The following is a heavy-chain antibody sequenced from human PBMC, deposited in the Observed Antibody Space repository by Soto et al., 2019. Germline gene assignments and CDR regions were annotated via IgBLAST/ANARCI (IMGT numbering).Heavy chain of an antibody. V-gene: IGHV1-2*04. Sequence: QVQLVQSGAEVKKPGASVKVSCKASGYTFTGYYMHWVRQAPGQGLEWMGWINPNSGGTNYAQKFQGWVTMTRDTSISTAYMELSRLRSDDTAVYYCAREEGYCSGGSCFVYFQHWGQGTLVTVSS. CDR1: GYTFTGYY. CDR2: INPNSGGT. J-gene: IGHJ1*01. D-gene: IGHD2-15*01. CDR3: AREEGYCSGGSCFVYFQH.